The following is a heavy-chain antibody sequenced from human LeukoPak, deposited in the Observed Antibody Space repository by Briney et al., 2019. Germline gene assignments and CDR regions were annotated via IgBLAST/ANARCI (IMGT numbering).Heavy chain of an antibody. Sequence: ASVKVSCKASGYTFTSYGISWVRQAPGQGLEWMGIINPSGGSTSYAQKFQGRVTMTRDTSTSTVYMELSSLRSEDTAVYYCARATGTTLGTDYYYYMDVWGKGTTVTISS. CDR1: GYTFTSYG. V-gene: IGHV1-46*01. J-gene: IGHJ6*03. CDR2: INPSGGST. D-gene: IGHD1-1*01. CDR3: ARATGTTLGTDYYYYMDV.